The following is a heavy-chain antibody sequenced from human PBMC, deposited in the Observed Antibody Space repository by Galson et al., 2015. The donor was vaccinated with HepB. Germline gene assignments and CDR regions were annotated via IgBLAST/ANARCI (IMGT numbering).Heavy chain of an antibody. D-gene: IGHD6-13*01. V-gene: IGHV3-33*03. J-gene: IGHJ4*02. CDR1: GFTFSSYG. CDR2: MSYDGTNK. CDR3: AKGSVRLAAAVPYYSDF. Sequence: SLRLSCAASGFTFSSYGMHWVRQAPGKGLERVAVMSYDGTNKYYADSVKGRFTISRDNSKNTLYLQMNSLGFDDAAVYYCAKGSVRLAAAVPYYSDFWGQGTLVAVSS.